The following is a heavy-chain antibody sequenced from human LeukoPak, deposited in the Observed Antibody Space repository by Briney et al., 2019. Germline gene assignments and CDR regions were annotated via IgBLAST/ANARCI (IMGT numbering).Heavy chain of an antibody. Sequence: GASVKVPCKASGYTFTGYYMHWVRQAPGQGLEWMGRIIPIFGTANYAQKFQGRVTITTDESTSTAYMELSSLRSEDTAVYYCASRDYYGSGSYYKSTGGFNYWGQGTLVTVSS. J-gene: IGHJ4*02. CDR3: ASRDYYGSGSYYKSTGGFNY. D-gene: IGHD3-10*01. V-gene: IGHV1-69*05. CDR2: IIPIFGTA. CDR1: GYTFTGYY.